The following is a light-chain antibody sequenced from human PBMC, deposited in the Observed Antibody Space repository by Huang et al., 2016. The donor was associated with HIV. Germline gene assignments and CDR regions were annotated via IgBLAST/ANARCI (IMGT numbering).Light chain of an antibody. CDR2: DAS. J-gene: IGKJ2*01. CDR1: QSVSSSY. CDR3: QQYGSSPRVYT. Sequence: EIVLTQSPATLSLSPGERATLSCRASQSVSSSYLAWYQQKPGLAARLLIYDASSRATGIPDRFSGSGSGTDFTLTISRLEPEDFAVYYCQQYGSSPRVYTFGQGTKLEIK. V-gene: IGKV3D-20*01.